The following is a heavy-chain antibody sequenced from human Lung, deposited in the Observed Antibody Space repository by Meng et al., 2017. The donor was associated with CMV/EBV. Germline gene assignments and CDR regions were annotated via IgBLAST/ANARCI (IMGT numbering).Heavy chain of an antibody. CDR2: IHYDGSYK. D-gene: IGHD3-10*01. Sequence: GGSLRLSCVASGFTFNSYGMHWVRQAPGEGLEWVTFIHYDGSYKYYADSVKGRFTISRDNSKNMVYLEMSSLNVADTAIYYCAKDFHRSGSSDVFDIWGQGTMVTGSS. V-gene: IGHV3-30*02. J-gene: IGHJ3*02. CDR1: GFTFNSYG. CDR3: AKDFHRSGSSDVFDI.